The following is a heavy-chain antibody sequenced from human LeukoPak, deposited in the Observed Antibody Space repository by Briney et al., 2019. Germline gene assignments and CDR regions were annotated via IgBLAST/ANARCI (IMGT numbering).Heavy chain of an antibody. CDR2: INHSGST. J-gene: IGHJ4*02. D-gene: IGHD3-3*01. Sequence: SETLSLTCAVYGGSFSGYYWSWIRQPPGKGLEWIGEINHSGSTNYNPSHKSRVTISVDTSKNQFSLKLSSVTAADTAVYYCARDDFWSGYSDYWGQGTLVTVSS. CDR1: GGSFSGYY. V-gene: IGHV4-34*01. CDR3: ARDDFWSGYSDY.